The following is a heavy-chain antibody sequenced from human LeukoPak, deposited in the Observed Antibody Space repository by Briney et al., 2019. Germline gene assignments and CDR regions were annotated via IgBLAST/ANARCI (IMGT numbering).Heavy chain of an antibody. V-gene: IGHV1-69*05. CDR2: IIPIFGTA. J-gene: IGHJ4*02. CDR1: GGTFSSYA. Sequence: SVKVSCKASGGTFSSYAISWVRQAPGQGLEWMGGIIPIFGTANYAQKFQGRVTITTDESTSTAYMELSSLRSEDTAVYYCARDSSGSSSPCYFDYWGQGTLVTVSS. D-gene: IGHD6-6*01. CDR3: ARDSSGSSSPCYFDY.